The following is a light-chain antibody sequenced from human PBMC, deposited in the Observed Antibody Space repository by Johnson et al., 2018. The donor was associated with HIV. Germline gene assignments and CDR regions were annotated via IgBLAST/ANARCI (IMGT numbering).Light chain of an antibody. Sequence: QSVLTQPPSVSAAPGQKVTISCSGSSSNIGNNYVSWYQQLPGTAPKLLIYENKKRPSGIPDRFSGSKSGTAATQGITRLPTGDEAYYYFGTWYRSLRSGFFGTGTKVTVL. CDR1: SSNIGNNY. CDR3: GTWYRSLRSGF. V-gene: IGLV1-51*02. CDR2: ENK. J-gene: IGLJ1*01.